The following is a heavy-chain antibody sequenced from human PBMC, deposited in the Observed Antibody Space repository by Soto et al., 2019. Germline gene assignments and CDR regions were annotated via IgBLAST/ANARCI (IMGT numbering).Heavy chain of an antibody. V-gene: IGHV1-3*01. CDR3: ARRPPYSGYDSSYYNYGMDV. D-gene: IGHD5-12*01. CDR2: INAGNGNT. J-gene: IGHJ6*02. CDR1: GYTFNSYA. Sequence: ASAKVSCKASGYTFNSYAMHWVRQAPGQRLEWMGWINAGNGNTKYSQKFQGRVTITRDTSASTAYMELSSLRSEDTAVYYCARRPPYSGYDSSYYNYGMDVWGQGTTVTVSS.